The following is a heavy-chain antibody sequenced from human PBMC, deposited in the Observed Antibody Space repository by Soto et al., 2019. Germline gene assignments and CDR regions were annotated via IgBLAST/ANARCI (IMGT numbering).Heavy chain of an antibody. D-gene: IGHD1-20*01. CDR2: VNDDGSST. CDR3: ARDLITASGGPNWYFDL. J-gene: IGHJ2*01. CDR1: GFTFSRHW. V-gene: IGHV3-74*01. Sequence: VESGGGLVQPGGSLRLSCASSGFTFSRHWMHWVRQAPGKGLVWVARVNDDGSSTAYGDSVRGRFTISRDNAKNTLYLQMDSLKTEYTAVYYCARDLITASGGPNWYFDLWGRGTLVTVSS.